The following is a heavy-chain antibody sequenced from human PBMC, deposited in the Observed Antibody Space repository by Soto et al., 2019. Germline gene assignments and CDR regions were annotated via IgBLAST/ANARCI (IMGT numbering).Heavy chain of an antibody. V-gene: IGHV4-39*01. CDR2: IYYSGST. Sequence: QLQLQESGPGLVKPSETLSLTCTVSGGSISSSSYYWGWIRQPPGKGLEWIGSIYYSGSTYYNPSLKSRVTISVDTSKNQFSLKLSSVTAADTAVYYCARHSWVGDYMNRWVGRFYYFDYWGQGTLVTVSS. J-gene: IGHJ4*02. D-gene: IGHD4-17*01. CDR1: GGSISSSSYY. CDR3: ARHSWVGDYMNRWVGRFYYFDY.